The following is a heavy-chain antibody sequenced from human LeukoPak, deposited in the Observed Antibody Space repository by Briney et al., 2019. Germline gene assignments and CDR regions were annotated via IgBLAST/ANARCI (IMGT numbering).Heavy chain of an antibody. V-gene: IGHV4-59*06. CDR1: GGSISSYY. J-gene: IGHJ6*03. Sequence: SETLSLTCTVSGGSISSYYWSWIRQPAGKGLEWIEYIYHSGSTYYNPSLKSRVTISVDRSKNQFSLKLSSVTAADTAVYYCASCPSGDYMDVWGKGTTVTVSS. D-gene: IGHD1-26*01. CDR3: ASCPSGDYMDV. CDR2: IYHSGST.